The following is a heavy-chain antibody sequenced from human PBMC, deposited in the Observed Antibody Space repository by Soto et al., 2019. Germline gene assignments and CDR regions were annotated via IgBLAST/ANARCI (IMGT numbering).Heavy chain of an antibody. Sequence: SETLSLTCTVSGGSISSYYWRWIRQPPGKGLEWIGDIYYNGYINYNPSLKSRVTISVDTSKNQFSLKLSSVTAADTAVYYCARAQNHYYNSGTHLYRLAVWGQGTTVTVSS. CDR2: IYYNGYI. V-gene: IGHV4-59*01. J-gene: IGHJ6*02. CDR1: GGSISSYY. D-gene: IGHD3-10*01. CDR3: ARAQNHYYNSGTHLYRLAV.